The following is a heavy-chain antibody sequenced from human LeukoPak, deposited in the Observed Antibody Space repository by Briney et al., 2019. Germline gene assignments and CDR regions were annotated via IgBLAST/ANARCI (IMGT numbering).Heavy chain of an antibody. CDR3: AKAFLYCSTSSCLFDY. CDR1: GFTFSSSA. Sequence: GGSLRLSCAASGFTFSSSAMSWVRQAPGKGLEWVSGISDSGVNTYYADSVKGRFTISRDNAKSTLYLQMNRLRSEDTAVYYCAKAFLYCSTSSCLFDYWGQGTLVTVSS. J-gene: IGHJ4*02. CDR2: ISDSGVNT. D-gene: IGHD2-2*01. V-gene: IGHV3-23*01.